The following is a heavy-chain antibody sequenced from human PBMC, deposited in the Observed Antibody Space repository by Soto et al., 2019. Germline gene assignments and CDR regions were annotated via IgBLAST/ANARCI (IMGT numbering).Heavy chain of an antibody. CDR1: GFTFNRHA. D-gene: IGHD2-8*01. CDR2: LSDSGGSI. Sequence: EVQLLESGGGLVQPGGSLRLSCTASGFTFNRHAMTWVRQAPGKGLEWVSGLSDSGGSIYYADSVKGRFTISRDNSMNTLYLLMNTLRAEDTGVYYCEKVSSAWYAGFFDLWGQGTLVTVSS. J-gene: IGHJ4*02. V-gene: IGHV3-23*01. CDR3: EKVSSAWYAGFFDL.